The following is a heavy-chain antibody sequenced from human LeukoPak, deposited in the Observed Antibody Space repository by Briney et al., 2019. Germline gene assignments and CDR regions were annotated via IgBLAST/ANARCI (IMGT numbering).Heavy chain of an antibody. V-gene: IGHV3-43D*03. CDR1: GFRFDDYA. CDR2: ISRDGGDT. D-gene: IGHD4-17*01. Sequence: GGSLRLSCAASGFRFDDYAMHWVRQGPGKILEWVSLISRDGGDTYYADSVKGRFTISRDNAKNSLYLQMNSLRAEDTAVYYCASLLDTTVTTGPFPTGGQGTLVTVSS. J-gene: IGHJ4*02. CDR3: ASLLDTTVTTGPFPT.